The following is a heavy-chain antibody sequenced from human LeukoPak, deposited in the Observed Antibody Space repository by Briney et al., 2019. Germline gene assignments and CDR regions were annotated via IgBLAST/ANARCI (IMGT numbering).Heavy chain of an antibody. D-gene: IGHD2-15*01. CDR2: IYPGDSDT. CDR3: ARFVGACSGGSCYSDY. V-gene: IGHV5-51*01. J-gene: IGHJ4*02. CDR1: GYSFTSYW. Sequence: GESLKISCKASGYSFTSYWIGWVRQMPGKGLEWMGIIYPGDSDTRYSPSFQGQVTISADKSINTAYLQWNSLKASDTAMYYCARFVGACSGGSCYSDYWGQRTLVTVSS.